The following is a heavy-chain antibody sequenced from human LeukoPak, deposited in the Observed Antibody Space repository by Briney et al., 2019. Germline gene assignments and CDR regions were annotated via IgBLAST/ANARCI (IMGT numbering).Heavy chain of an antibody. Sequence: SETLSLTCTVSGGSINNYFWSWIRQPPGKGLECIAYIYYSDSTNYKPSLKSRVTMSVDTSKNQFSLKLSSVTAADTAVYYCARHLGYYYYYYMDVWGKGTTVTISS. D-gene: IGHD3-16*01. J-gene: IGHJ6*03. V-gene: IGHV4-59*12. CDR3: ARHLGYYYYYYMDV. CDR1: GGSINNYF. CDR2: IYYSDST.